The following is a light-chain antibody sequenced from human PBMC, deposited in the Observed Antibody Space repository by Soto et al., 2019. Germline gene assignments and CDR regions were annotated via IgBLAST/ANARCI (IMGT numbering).Light chain of an antibody. V-gene: IGLV2-14*01. CDR2: EVS. J-gene: IGLJ3*02. Sequence: QSALTQPASVSGSPGQSITISCTGTSSDVGGYNYVSWYQQHPAKPPKLMIYEVSNRPSGVSNRFSGSKSGNTASLTISGLQAEDEADYYCSSYTSSSTRVFGGGTKLTVL. CDR1: SSDVGGYNY. CDR3: SSYTSSSTRV.